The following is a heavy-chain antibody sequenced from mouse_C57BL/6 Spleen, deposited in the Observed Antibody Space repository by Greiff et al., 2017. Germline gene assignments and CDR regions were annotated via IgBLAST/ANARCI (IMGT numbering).Heavy chain of an antibody. D-gene: IGHD2-5*01. J-gene: IGHJ3*01. V-gene: IGHV14-4*01. CDR3: TTTYYSNVAY. Sequence: EVQLQQSGAELVRPGASVKLSCTASGFNIKDDYMHWVKQRPEQGLEWIGWIVPENGDTEYASKFQGKATITADTSSNTAYLQLSSLTSEDTAVYYCTTTYYSNVAYWGQGTLVTVSA. CDR2: IVPENGDT. CDR1: GFNIKDDY.